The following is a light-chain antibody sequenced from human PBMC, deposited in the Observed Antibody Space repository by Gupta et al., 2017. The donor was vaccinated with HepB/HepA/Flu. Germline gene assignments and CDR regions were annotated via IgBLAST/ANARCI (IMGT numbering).Light chain of an antibody. CDR1: SSNIGSNY. CDR2: RNN. CDR3: AASEDSLGGV. V-gene: IGLV1-47*01. J-gene: IGLJ3*02. Sequence: QSVLTQPPSASGTPGQRVTISCSGSSSNIGSNYVYWYQQLPGTAPNLLIYRNNQRPAGVPDRFSGSKSGTSASLAISGPRDEEEADYYCAASEDSLGGVFGGGTKLTVL.